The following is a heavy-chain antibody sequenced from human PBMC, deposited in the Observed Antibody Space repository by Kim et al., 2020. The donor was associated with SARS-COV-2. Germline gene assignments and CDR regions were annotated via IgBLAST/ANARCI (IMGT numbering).Heavy chain of an antibody. V-gene: IGHV4-39*01. CDR3: ARRGGWYLSRPTY. CDR2: IYYSGST. J-gene: IGHJ4*02. CDR1: GGSISSSSYY. D-gene: IGHD6-19*01. Sequence: SETLSLTCTVSGGSISSSSYYWGWIRQPPGKGLEWIGSIYYSGSTYYNPSLKSRVTISVDTSKNQFSLKLSSVTAADTAVYYCARRGGWYLSRPTYWGQGTLVTVSS.